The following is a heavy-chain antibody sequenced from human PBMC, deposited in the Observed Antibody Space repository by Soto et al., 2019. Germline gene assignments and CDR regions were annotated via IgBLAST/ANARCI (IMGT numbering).Heavy chain of an antibody. CDR2: IIPALGTA. Sequence: DQLVQSGAEVKKPGSSVKVSCKASGGTFSSHTFSWVRQAPGQGREWMGRIIPALGTATYAQKFQGRVTITADESATTVYMELNSLRSEDTAVYYCARPDFGDYWYFDLWGRGTLVTVSS. CDR3: ARPDFGDYWYFDL. CDR1: GGTFSSHT. V-gene: IGHV1-69*08. D-gene: IGHD4-17*01. J-gene: IGHJ2*01.